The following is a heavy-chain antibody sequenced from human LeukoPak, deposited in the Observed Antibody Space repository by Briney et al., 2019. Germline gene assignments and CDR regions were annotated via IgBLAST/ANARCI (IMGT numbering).Heavy chain of an antibody. V-gene: IGHV3-11*04. CDR3: ARDWVYFDY. CDR2: ISSSGSSI. D-gene: IGHD3-16*01. Sequence: GGSLRLSCAASGFTFSDYYMSWIRQTPGKGLEWVSYISSSGSSIYYADSVKGRFTISRDNAKNSLFLQMNSLRVEDTAVYYCARDWVYFDYWGQGTLVTVSS. CDR1: GFTFSDYY. J-gene: IGHJ4*02.